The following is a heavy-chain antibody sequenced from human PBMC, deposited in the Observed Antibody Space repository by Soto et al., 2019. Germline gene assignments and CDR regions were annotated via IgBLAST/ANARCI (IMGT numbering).Heavy chain of an antibody. CDR3: ASSCGDDEWCYFDY. Sequence: ASVKVSCKASGYTFTGYYMHWVRQAPGQGLEWMGWINPNSGGTNYAQKFQGRVTMTRDTSISTAYMELSRLRSDDTAVYYCASSCGDDEWCYFDYWGQGAQVTVSS. CDR2: INPNSGGT. J-gene: IGHJ4*02. D-gene: IGHD2-8*01. CDR1: GYTFTGYY. V-gene: IGHV1-2*02.